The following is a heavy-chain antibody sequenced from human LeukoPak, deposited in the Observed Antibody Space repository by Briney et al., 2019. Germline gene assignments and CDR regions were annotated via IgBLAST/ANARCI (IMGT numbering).Heavy chain of an antibody. CDR3: ARHSDVVGAI. CDR1: GYTFTHQW. V-gene: IGHV5-51*01. D-gene: IGHD3-16*01. J-gene: IGHJ4*02. CDR2: IYPRDSDT. Sequence: GESLKISCEASGYTFTHQWIGWVRQMRGTGLEWVGIIYPRDSDTIYSPSFQGHVTISADTSINTAYLEWRSLEASDTAMYYCARHSDVVGAIWGQGTQVTVSS.